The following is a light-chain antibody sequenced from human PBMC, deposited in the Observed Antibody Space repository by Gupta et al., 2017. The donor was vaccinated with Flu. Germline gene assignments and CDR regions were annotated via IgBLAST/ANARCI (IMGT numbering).Light chain of an antibody. V-gene: IGLV3-19*01. J-gene: IGLJ2*01. CDR1: SLRSYY. CDR3: NYQDSSSNRGV. CDR2: GNN. Sequence: SSELTQDPAVSVALGQTVRITCQGDSLRSYYASWYQQKPGQAPVLVIEGNNNRPSGIQDRVSGSSSGNNASFTITGAKAEEEADDYWNYQDSSSNRGVFGGGTKLTVL.